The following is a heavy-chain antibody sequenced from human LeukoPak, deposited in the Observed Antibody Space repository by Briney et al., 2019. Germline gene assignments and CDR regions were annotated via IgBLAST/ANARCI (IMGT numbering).Heavy chain of an antibody. J-gene: IGHJ4*02. V-gene: IGHV1-18*01. Sequence: GASVKVSCKASGYTFTSYGISWVRQAPGQGLEWMGWISAYNGNTNYAQKLQGRVTMTTDTSTSTAYMELRSLRSDDTAVYYCARDRGDGGYYDSSGYYSTPNFEYWGQGTLATVSS. CDR1: GYTFTSYG. CDR2: ISAYNGNT. CDR3: ARDRGDGGYYDSSGYYSTPNFEY. D-gene: IGHD3-22*01.